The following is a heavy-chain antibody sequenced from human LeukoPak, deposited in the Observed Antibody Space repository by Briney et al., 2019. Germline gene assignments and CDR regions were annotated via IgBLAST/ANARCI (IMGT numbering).Heavy chain of an antibody. D-gene: IGHD3-22*01. CDR3: AGRGDDYDSSGFDY. J-gene: IGHJ4*02. Sequence: SETLSLTCTVSGGSISSYYWSWIRQPPGKGLEWIGYIYYSGSTNYNPSLKSRVTISVDTSKNQFSLKLSSVTAADTAVYYCAGRGDDYDSSGFDYWGQGTLVTVSS. V-gene: IGHV4-59*01. CDR2: IYYSGST. CDR1: GGSISSYY.